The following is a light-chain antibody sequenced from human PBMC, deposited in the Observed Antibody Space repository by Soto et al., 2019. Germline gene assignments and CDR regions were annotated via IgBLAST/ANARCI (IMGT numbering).Light chain of an antibody. Sequence: IQLTQSPSSLSASVGDRVTITCRASQGISSYLDWYQQKPGKAPKLLIYAASTLQSGVPSRFSGSGSGTDFTITISSLQHEDFATYYCQQLNSYPPTFGQGTKLEIK. CDR3: QQLNSYPPT. J-gene: IGKJ2*01. CDR1: QGISSY. CDR2: AAS. V-gene: IGKV1-9*01.